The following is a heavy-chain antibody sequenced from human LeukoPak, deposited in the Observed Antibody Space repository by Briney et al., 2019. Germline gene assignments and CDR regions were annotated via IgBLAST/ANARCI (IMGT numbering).Heavy chain of an antibody. CDR3: ARPDEQQLVRDAFDI. CDR2: ISSSSSYI. V-gene: IGHV3-21*01. J-gene: IGHJ3*02. D-gene: IGHD6-13*01. Sequence: GGSLRLSCAVSGFAFSTSSMNWVRQAPGKGLEWVSSISSSSSYIYYADSVKGRFTISRDNAKNSLYLQMNSLRAEDTAVYYCARPDEQQLVRDAFDIWGQGTMVTVSS. CDR1: GFAFSTSS.